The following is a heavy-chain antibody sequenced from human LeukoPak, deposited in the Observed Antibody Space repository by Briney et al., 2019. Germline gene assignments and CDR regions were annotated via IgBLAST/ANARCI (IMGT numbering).Heavy chain of an antibody. CDR1: GYTFTSYY. CDR3: TRTLGAVADSRYWFDP. V-gene: IGHV1-46*01. CDR2: VNPSGGGT. D-gene: IGHD3-16*01. Sequence: ASVKVSCKASGYTFTSYYMHWVRQAPGQGLEWMGVVNPSGGGTSYSQMFQGRLTMTRDMSTSTVYMELSSLRSEDTAVYYCTRTLGAVADSRYWFDPWGQGTLVTVSS. J-gene: IGHJ5*02.